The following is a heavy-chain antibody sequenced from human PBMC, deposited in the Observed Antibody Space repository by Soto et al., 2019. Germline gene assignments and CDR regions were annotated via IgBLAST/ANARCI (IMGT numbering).Heavy chain of an antibody. D-gene: IGHD3-3*01. CDR2: ISAYNGNT. CDR1: GYTFTSYG. Sequence: GASVKVSCKASGYTFTSYGISWVRQAPGQGLEWMGWISAYNGNTNYAQKLQGRVTMTTDTSTSTAYMELRSLRSDDTAVYYCARENYDFWSGYAPFDYWGQGTLVTVSS. CDR3: ARENYDFWSGYAPFDY. J-gene: IGHJ4*02. V-gene: IGHV1-18*01.